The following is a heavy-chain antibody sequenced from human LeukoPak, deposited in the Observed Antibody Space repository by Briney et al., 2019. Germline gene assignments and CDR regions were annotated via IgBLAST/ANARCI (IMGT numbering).Heavy chain of an antibody. V-gene: IGHV3-30*18. CDR2: VSYDGSNK. CDR3: AKVDYGDYPYYYSYMDV. Sequence: GGSLRLSCAASGFTFNKYDIHWVRQAPGKGLEWLAVVSYDGSNKYYADSVKGRFTVSRDNSQNTLYLQMHSLKTEDTAVYYCAKVDYGDYPYYYSYMDVWGKGTAVTVSS. D-gene: IGHD4-17*01. CDR1: GFTFNKYD. J-gene: IGHJ6*03.